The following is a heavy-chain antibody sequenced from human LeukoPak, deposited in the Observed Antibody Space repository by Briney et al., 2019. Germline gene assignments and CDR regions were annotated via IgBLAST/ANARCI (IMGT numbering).Heavy chain of an antibody. V-gene: IGHV3-48*04. CDR1: GFTFSDYS. CDR2: IGISSGNT. D-gene: IGHD1-1*01. Sequence: GGSLRLSCAASGFTFSDYSMNWVRQAPGKGLEWISYIGISSGNTKYADSVKGRFTISGDNAKSSLYLQMNSLGVEDTAVYYCARDYNYAFDNWGQGTLVTVSS. J-gene: IGHJ4*02. CDR3: ARDYNYAFDN.